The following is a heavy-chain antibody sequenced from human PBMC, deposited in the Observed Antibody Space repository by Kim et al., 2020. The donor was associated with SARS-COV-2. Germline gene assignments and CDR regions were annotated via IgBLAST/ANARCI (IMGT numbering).Heavy chain of an antibody. CDR3: AADQGGLLWFGEFYYYGMDV. D-gene: IGHD3-10*01. V-gene: IGHV1-58*02. CDR2: IVVGSGNT. Sequence: SVKVSCKASGFTFTSSAMQWVRQARGQRLEWIGWIVVGSGNTNYAQKFQERVTITRDMSTSTAYMELSSLRSEDTAVYYCAADQGGLLWFGEFYYYGMDVLGQGTTVTVSS. CDR1: GFTFTSSA. J-gene: IGHJ6*02.